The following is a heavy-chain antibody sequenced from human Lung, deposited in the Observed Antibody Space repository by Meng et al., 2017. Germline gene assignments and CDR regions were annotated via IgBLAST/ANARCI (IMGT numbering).Heavy chain of an antibody. Sequence: VQLKQWGAGLLKPSETLSRTGVVSGGSFSDYYWSWIRQPPGKGLEWIGEINHSGSTNYNPSLESRATISVDTSQNNLSLKLSSVTAADSAVYYCARGPTTMAHDFDYWGQGTLVTVSS. CDR2: INHSGST. V-gene: IGHV4-34*01. J-gene: IGHJ4*02. D-gene: IGHD4-11*01. CDR3: ARGPTTMAHDFDY. CDR1: GGSFSDYY.